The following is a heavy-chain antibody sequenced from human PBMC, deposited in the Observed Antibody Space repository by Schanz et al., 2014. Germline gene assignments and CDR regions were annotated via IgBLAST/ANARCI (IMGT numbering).Heavy chain of an antibody. J-gene: IGHJ3*01. V-gene: IGHV4-4*02. CDR1: GGSISSGVW. CDR2: IFHSGTT. D-gene: IGHD2-21*01. Sequence: QVQLQESGPGLVKPSGTLSLTCVVSGGSISSGVWWTWARQSPGKGREWIGEIFHSGTTNYNPSLESRVTISVDKSKNKFSLILSSMTAADTAVYYCTRSTLWSYDVWGRGTMVIVSS. CDR3: TRSTLWSYDV.